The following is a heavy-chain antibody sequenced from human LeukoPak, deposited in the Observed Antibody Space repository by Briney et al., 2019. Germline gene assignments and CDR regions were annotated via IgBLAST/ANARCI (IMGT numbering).Heavy chain of an antibody. Sequence: SETLSLTCTVSGGSISSYYWSWIRQPPGKGLEWIGYIYYSGSTNYNPSLKSRVTISVDTSKNQFSLKLSSVTAADTAVYYCARVGRKGYCSGGSCPQRAFGIWGQGTMVTVSS. CDR1: GGSISSYY. D-gene: IGHD2-15*01. V-gene: IGHV4-59*01. J-gene: IGHJ3*02. CDR3: ARVGRKGYCSGGSCPQRAFGI. CDR2: IYYSGST.